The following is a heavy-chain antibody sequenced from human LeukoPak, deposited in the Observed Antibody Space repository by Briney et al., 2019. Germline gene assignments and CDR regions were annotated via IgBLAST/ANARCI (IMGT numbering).Heavy chain of an antibody. V-gene: IGHV4-59*08. J-gene: IGHJ4*02. CDR1: GGSISSYY. D-gene: IGHD3-10*01. Sequence: PSETLSLTCTVFGGSISSYYWSWIRQPPGKGLEWIGYIYYSGSTNYNPSLKSRVTISVDTSKNQFSLKLSSVTAADTAVYYCARAGSGSFRNFDYWGQGTLVTVSS. CDR2: IYYSGST. CDR3: ARAGSGSFRNFDY.